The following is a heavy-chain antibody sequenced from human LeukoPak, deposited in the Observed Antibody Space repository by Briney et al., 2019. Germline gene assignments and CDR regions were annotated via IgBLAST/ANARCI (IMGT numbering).Heavy chain of an antibody. CDR1: GFTFSSYA. CDR2: ISSNGGST. D-gene: IGHD2-15*01. CDR3: AKVRYCSGVNCYPDDN. Sequence: GGSLRLSCAASGFTFSSYAMHWVRQAPGKGLEYVSAISSNGGSTYYAKSVKGRFTISRDNSKNTLYLQMGSLRAEDMAVYYCAKVRYCSGVNCYPDDNWGQGTLVTVSS. V-gene: IGHV3-64*01. J-gene: IGHJ4*02.